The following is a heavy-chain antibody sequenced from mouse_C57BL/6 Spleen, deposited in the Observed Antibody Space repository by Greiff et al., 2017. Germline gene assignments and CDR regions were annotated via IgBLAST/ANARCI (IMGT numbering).Heavy chain of an antibody. Sequence: QVQLQQPGAELVRPGSSVKLSCKASGYTFTSYWMHWVKQRPIQGLEWIGNIYPSDSETHYNQKFKDKATLTGDKSSSTAYMQLSSLTSEDSAVYYCARYTVVAHWYFDVWGTGTTVTVSS. J-gene: IGHJ1*03. V-gene: IGHV1-52*01. CDR2: IYPSDSET. D-gene: IGHD1-1*01. CDR1: GYTFTSYW. CDR3: ARYTVVAHWYFDV.